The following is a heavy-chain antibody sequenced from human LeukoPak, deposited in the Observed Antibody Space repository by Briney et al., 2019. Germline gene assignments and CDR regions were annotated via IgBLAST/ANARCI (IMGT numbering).Heavy chain of an antibody. CDR2: ISAYNGNT. V-gene: IGHV1-18*01. D-gene: IGHD2-15*01. Sequence: ASVKVSCKASGYTFTSYGISWVRQAPGQGLEWIGWISAYNGNTNYAQKLQGRVTMTTDTSTSTAYMELRSLRSDDTAVYYCARDLVDIVVVVAATGYYYGMDVWGQGTTVTVCS. CDR3: ARDLVDIVVVVAATGYYYGMDV. CDR1: GYTFTSYG. J-gene: IGHJ6*02.